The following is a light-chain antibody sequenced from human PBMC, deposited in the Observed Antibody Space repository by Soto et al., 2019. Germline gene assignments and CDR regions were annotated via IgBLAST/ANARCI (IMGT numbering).Light chain of an antibody. V-gene: IGKV3-20*01. CDR1: QSVSSSY. Sequence: ELVLTQSPGTLSLSPGERATLSCRASQSVSSSYLAWYQQKPGQAPRLLIFGASTRATGIPDRFSGSGSGTDFTLTINRLEPEDFVVYYCQQYGSSPTWTFGQGAKVDIK. CDR3: QQYGSSPTWT. CDR2: GAS. J-gene: IGKJ1*01.